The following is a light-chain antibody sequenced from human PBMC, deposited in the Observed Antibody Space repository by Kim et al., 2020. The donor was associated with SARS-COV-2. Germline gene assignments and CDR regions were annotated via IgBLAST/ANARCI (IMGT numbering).Light chain of an antibody. Sequence: QPVLTQPPSASGSPGQSVTISCTGTSSGAYNYVSWYQQHPGKAPRLIISEVSQRPSGVPDRFSGSKSGNTASLTISGLQAEDEADYYCNSYAGSNNHVFGTGTKVTVL. J-gene: IGLJ1*01. CDR2: EVS. V-gene: IGLV2-8*01. CDR3: NSYAGSNNHV. CDR1: SSGAYNY.